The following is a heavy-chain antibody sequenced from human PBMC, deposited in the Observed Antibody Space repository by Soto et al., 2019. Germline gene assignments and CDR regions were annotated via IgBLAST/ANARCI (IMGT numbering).Heavy chain of an antibody. V-gene: IGHV4-31*03. CDR2: IYYSGST. CDR3: ARGYSSSWYFLFDY. D-gene: IGHD6-13*01. CDR1: GGSISSGGYY. Sequence: QVQLQESGPGLVKPSQTLSLTCTVSGGSISSGGYYWSCIRQHPGKGLEWIGYIYYSGSTYYNPSLKSRVTISVDTSKNQFSLKLTSVTAADTAVYYCARGYSSSWYFLFDYWGQGTLVTVSS. J-gene: IGHJ4*02.